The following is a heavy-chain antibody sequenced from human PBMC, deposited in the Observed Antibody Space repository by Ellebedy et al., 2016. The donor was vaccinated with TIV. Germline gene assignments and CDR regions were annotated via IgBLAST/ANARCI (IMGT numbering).Heavy chain of an antibody. V-gene: IGHV1-2*02. CDR2: INPNSGGT. CDR3: AIAIGPERPNYYDSSGSHRRAFDI. J-gene: IGHJ3*02. CDR1: GYTFTGYY. Sequence: ASVKVSCKASGYTFTGYYMYWVRQAPGQGLEWMGWINPNSGGTNYAQKFQGRVTMTRDTSISTAYMELSRLRSDDTAVYYCAIAIGPERPNYYDSSGSHRRAFDIWGQGTMVTVSS. D-gene: IGHD3-22*01.